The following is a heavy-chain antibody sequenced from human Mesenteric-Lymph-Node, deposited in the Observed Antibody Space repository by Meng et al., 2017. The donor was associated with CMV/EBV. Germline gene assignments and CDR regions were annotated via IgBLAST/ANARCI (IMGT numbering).Heavy chain of an antibody. J-gene: IGHJ4*02. CDR2: ISSSSSYI. D-gene: IGHD3-9*01. Sequence: GESLKISCAASGFTFSSYSMNWVRQAPGKGLEWVSSISSSSSYIYYADSVKGRFTISRDNAKNSLYLQMNSLRAEDTAVYYCARARYFDLKYYFDYWGQGTLVTVSS. CDR1: GFTFSSYS. CDR3: ARARYFDLKYYFDY. V-gene: IGHV3-21*01.